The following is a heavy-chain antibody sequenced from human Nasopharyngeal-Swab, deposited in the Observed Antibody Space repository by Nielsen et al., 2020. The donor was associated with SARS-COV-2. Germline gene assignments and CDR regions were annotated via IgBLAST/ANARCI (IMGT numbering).Heavy chain of an antibody. CDR3: ARLDVERRPAYSSSWQSPYYYYGMDV. J-gene: IGHJ6*02. V-gene: IGHV4-59*01. Sequence: WSRQPPGKGLEGIGYVYYRGSTNYNPSLKSRVTIPVDTSKNQYSLKLSSVTAADTAVYYCARLDVERRPAYSSSWQSPYYYYGMDVWGQGTTVTVSS. D-gene: IGHD6-13*01. CDR2: VYYRGST.